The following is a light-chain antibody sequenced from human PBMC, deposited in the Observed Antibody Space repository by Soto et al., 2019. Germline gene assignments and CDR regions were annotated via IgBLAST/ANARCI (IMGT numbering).Light chain of an antibody. V-gene: IGLV1-40*01. CDR1: SSNIGAGYD. Sequence: QSVLTQPPSVSGAPGQRVTISCTGSSSNIGAGYDVHWYQQLPGTAPKLLIYGNNNRPSGVPDRFSGSKSGTSASLAITGLQAEDEADYYCQSYDSSLSGSGVFGGGTKLTAL. J-gene: IGLJ2*01. CDR2: GNN. CDR3: QSYDSSLSGSGV.